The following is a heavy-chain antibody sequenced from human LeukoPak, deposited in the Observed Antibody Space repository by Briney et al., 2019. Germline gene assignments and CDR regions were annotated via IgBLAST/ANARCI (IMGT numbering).Heavy chain of an antibody. CDR2: INHSGST. D-gene: IGHD3-10*01. V-gene: IGHV4-34*01. Sequence: SETLSLTCAVYGGSFSGYYWSWIRQPPGKGLEWIGEINHSGSTNYNPSLKSRVTISVDTSKNQFSLKLSSVTAADSAVYYCARSWGSYYNYYGMDIWGKGTTVTVSS. CDR3: ARSWGSYYNYYGMDI. CDR1: GGSFSGYY. J-gene: IGHJ6*04.